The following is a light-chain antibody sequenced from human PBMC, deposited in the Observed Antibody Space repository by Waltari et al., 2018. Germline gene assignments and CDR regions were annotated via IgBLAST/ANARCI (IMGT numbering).Light chain of an antibody. J-gene: IGLJ2*01. CDR1: SGHSTYA. CDR2: LNIDGSF. V-gene: IGLV4-69*01. Sequence: ALTQPPSASASLGASVKLTCTLSSGHSTYAIARHQRRPEQGPQFLMRLNIDGSFDKGDGIPDRFSGSSSGAERYLTISSVQSEDEADYYCQNWDIDTHVLFGGGTKLTVL. CDR3: QNWDIDTHVL.